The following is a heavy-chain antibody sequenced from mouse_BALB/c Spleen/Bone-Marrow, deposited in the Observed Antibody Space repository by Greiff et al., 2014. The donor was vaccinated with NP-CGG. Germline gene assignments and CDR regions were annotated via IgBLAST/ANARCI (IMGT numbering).Heavy chain of an antibody. CDR1: GFNSKDTY. D-gene: IGHD1-1*01. CDR2: IDPANGNT. Sequence: EVQLQESGAELVKPGASVKLSCTASGFNSKDTYMHWVKQRPEQGLEWIGRIDPANGNTEYDPKFQGKATITADTSSNTAYLQLSSLTSEDTAVYYCASYYYGSSGFAYWGQGTLVTVSA. J-gene: IGHJ3*01. V-gene: IGHV14-3*02. CDR3: ASYYYGSSGFAY.